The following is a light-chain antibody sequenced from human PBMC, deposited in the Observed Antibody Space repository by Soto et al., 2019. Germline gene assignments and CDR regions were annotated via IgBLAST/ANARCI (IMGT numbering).Light chain of an antibody. Sequence: QSVLAQPASVSGSPGQSITISCTGTSSDVGGYNYVSWYQQHPGKAPKLMIYEVSNRPSGVSNRFSGSKSGNTASLTISRLQAEDEADYYCSSYTSSSTLVFGPGTKVTVL. CDR2: EVS. CDR3: SSYTSSSTLV. J-gene: IGLJ1*01. V-gene: IGLV2-14*01. CDR1: SSDVGGYNY.